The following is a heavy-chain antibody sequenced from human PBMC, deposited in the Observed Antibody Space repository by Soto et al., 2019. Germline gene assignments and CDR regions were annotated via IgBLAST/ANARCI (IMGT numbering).Heavy chain of an antibody. J-gene: IGHJ6*02. D-gene: IGHD5-18*01. CDR2: ISVYDGDT. CDR1: GYTFTSYG. Sequence: GASVKVSCKASGYTFTSYGISWVRQAPGQGLEWMGWISVYDGDTNYAQNFQGRVTMTTDTSTSTAYMEMRSLRSDDTAVYYCARDQVAKWAPGSAMVNYYYGMDAWGQGTTVTVSS. CDR3: ARDQVAKWAPGSAMVNYYYGMDA. V-gene: IGHV1-18*04.